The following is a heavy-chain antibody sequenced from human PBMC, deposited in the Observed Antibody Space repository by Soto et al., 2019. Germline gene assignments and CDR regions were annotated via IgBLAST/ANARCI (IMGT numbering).Heavy chain of an antibody. D-gene: IGHD6-25*01. Sequence: VQLVESGGGLIQPGGSLRLSCAASGFSFNTYAMNWVRQAPGKGLEWISYISSSSSRIYYADSVKGRFTLSRDNAKNSLYLQMNSLRAEDTAVYSCASDPGIAAAGMDYWGQGTLVTVSS. CDR2: ISSSSSRI. CDR1: GFSFNTYA. CDR3: ASDPGIAAAGMDY. V-gene: IGHV3-48*04. J-gene: IGHJ4*02.